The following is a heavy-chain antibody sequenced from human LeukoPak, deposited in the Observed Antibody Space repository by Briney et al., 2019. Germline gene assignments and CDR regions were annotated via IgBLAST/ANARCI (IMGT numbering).Heavy chain of an antibody. CDR3: ASGGSYIVY. CDR2: IKQDGGEK. CDR1: GFTFSSYW. Sequence: PGGSLRLSCAASGFTFSSYWMSWVRQAPGKGLEWVANIKQDGGEKNYVDSVKGRFTISRDNAKNSLYLQMNSLRAEDTAVYHCASGGSYIVYWGQGTLVTVSS. D-gene: IGHD1-26*01. V-gene: IGHV3-7*01. J-gene: IGHJ4*02.